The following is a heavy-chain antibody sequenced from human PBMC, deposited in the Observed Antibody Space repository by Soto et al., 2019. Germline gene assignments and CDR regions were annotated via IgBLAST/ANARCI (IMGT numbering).Heavy chain of an antibody. CDR1: VYTFTGYA. CDR3: AGAVAVPDGFDC. CDR2: INAGNGNT. J-gene: IGHJ4*01. V-gene: IGHV1-3*01. Sequence: GSSVKLSCKASVYTFTGYAMHWGRQSPGRKIEWMGWINAGNGNTKYSQKFQGRVTITRDTSASTAYMELSSLRSDDTAVYYCAGAVAVPDGFDCWGQGTLVTGS. D-gene: IGHD6-19*01.